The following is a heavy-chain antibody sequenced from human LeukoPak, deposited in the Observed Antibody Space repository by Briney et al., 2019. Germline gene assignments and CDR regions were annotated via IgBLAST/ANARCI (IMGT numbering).Heavy chain of an antibody. CDR1: GFTFSTFA. V-gene: IGHV3-23*01. CDR2: ISASGGST. Sequence: GGSLRLSCAASGFTFSTFAMSGVRQAPGKGLEWVSIISASGGSTYYADSVKGRFTISRDNSKNTLYLQMNSLRAEDTAVYYCASRQYDILTGYDGALDIWGQGTMVTVSS. D-gene: IGHD3-9*01. CDR3: ASRQYDILTGYDGALDI. J-gene: IGHJ3*02.